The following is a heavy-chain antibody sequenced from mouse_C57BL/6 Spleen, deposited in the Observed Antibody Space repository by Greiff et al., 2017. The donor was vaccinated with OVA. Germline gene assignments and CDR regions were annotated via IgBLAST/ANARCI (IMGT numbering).Heavy chain of an antibody. Sequence: QVQLQQPGAELVRPGTSVKLSCKASGYTFTSYWMHWVKQRPGQGLEWIGVIDPSDSYTNYNQKFKGKATLTVDTSSSTAYMQLSSLTSEDAAVYYCARGSYYGSRGYWGQGTTLTVSS. CDR2: IDPSDSYT. D-gene: IGHD1-1*01. CDR1: GYTFTSYW. J-gene: IGHJ2*01. V-gene: IGHV1-59*01. CDR3: ARGSYYGSRGY.